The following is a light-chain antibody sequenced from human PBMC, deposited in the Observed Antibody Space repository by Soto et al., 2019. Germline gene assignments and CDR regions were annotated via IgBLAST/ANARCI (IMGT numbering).Light chain of an antibody. Sequence: DIQMTQSPSSLSASVGDRVTITCRASHNITSWLNWYQHKPGKAPKLLIYDASSLEGGVPSRYSGSGSGTDFTLTISSLQPEDVATYYCQKCNCYHTFGHGTTVDLK. CDR1: HNITSW. V-gene: IGKV1-5*01. CDR3: QKCNCYHT. CDR2: DAS. J-gene: IGKJ3*01.